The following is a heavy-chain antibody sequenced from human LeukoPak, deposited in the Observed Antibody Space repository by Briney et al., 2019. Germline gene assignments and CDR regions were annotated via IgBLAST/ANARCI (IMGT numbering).Heavy chain of an antibody. J-gene: IGHJ4*02. CDR1: GGSFSGYY. D-gene: IGHD3-10*01. Sequence: KPSETLSLTCAVYGGSFSGYYWSWIRQPPGKGLEWIGEINHSGSTNYIPSLKSRVTISIDTSKNQFSLKLSSVTAADTAVYYCAREYGSGSRWGQGTLVTVSS. V-gene: IGHV4-34*01. CDR2: INHSGST. CDR3: AREYGSGSR.